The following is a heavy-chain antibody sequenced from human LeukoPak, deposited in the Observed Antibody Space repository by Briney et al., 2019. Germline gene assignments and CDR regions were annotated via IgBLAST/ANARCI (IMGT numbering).Heavy chain of an antibody. CDR1: GGSFSGYY. Sequence: PSETLSLTCAVYGGSFSGYYWSWIRQPPGKGLEWIGEINHSGSTNYNPSLKSRVTISVDTSKNQFSLKLSSVTAADTAVYYCARSPYSSSWSRYNWFDPWGQGTLVTVSS. CDR3: ARSPYSSSWSRYNWFDP. J-gene: IGHJ5*02. CDR2: INHSGST. D-gene: IGHD6-13*01. V-gene: IGHV4-34*01.